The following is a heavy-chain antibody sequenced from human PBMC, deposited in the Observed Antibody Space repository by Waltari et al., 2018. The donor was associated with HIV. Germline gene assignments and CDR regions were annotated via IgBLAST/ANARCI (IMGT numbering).Heavy chain of an antibody. J-gene: IGHJ4*02. CDR2: INSDGSST. D-gene: IGHD3-16*01. CDR3: ASLYNYVWGSPPPFDY. CDR1: GFTFSSYW. V-gene: IGHV3-74*01. Sequence: EVQLVESGGGLVQPGGSLRLSCAASGFTFSSYWLHRFRQAPGKGLVWVSRINSDGSSTNYADSVKGLFTISRDNAKNTVYLQMNSLRAEDTALYYCASLYNYVWGSPPPFDYWGQGTLVTVSS.